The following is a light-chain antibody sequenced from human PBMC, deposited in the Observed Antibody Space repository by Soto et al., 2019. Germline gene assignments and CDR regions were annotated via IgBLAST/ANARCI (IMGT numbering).Light chain of an antibody. J-gene: IGLJ2*01. Sequence: QSALTQPASVSGSPGQSITISCTGTSSDVGGYNYVSWYQQHPGKAPKLMMYDVSNRPSGVSNRFSVSKSGNTASLTISGLQAEEESDYYCSSYTGSSTPYVVFGGGTKLTVL. CDR3: SSYTGSSTPYVV. CDR2: DVS. CDR1: SSDVGGYNY. V-gene: IGLV2-14*01.